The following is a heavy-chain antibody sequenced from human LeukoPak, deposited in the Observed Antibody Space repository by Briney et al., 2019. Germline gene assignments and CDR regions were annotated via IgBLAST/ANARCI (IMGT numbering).Heavy chain of an antibody. CDR3: AKIGSGGARFDS. CDR2: IYHTGST. CDR1: GGSVSSYY. Sequence: SETLSLTCTVSGGSVSSYYWSWIRQPPGKGLEWIAYIYHTGSTNYSPSLKSRVTISVDTSKKQFSLELTSVTAADTAVYFCAKIGSGGARFDSWGQGTLVTVSS. V-gene: IGHV4-59*02. J-gene: IGHJ4*02. D-gene: IGHD3-10*01.